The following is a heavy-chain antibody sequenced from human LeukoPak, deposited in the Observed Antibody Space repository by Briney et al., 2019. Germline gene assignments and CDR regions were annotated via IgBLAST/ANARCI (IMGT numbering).Heavy chain of an antibody. V-gene: IGHV3-21*01. CDR3: ARAGYYYDSTGYYVFDY. D-gene: IGHD3-22*01. CDR1: GFTFSSYS. CDR2: ISSSSSYI. J-gene: IGHJ4*02. Sequence: GGSLRLSCAASGFTFSSYSMNWVRQAPGKGLEWVSSISSSSSYIYYADSVKGRFTISRDNAKNSLYLQMNSLRAEDTAVYYCARAGYYYDSTGYYVFDYWGQGTLVTVSS.